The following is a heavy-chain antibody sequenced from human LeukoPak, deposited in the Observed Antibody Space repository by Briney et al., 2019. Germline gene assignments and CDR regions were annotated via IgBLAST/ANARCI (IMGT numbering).Heavy chain of an antibody. CDR1: GFTFSSYW. CDR3: ARDTTPCSGGRCYDVHDY. V-gene: IGHV3-7*01. D-gene: IGHD2-15*01. Sequence: PGGSLRLSCAASGFTFSSYWMAWVRQAPGNGLEWVANIKQDGSEKYYVDSVKGRFSISRDNAKNSLYLQVDSLRAEDTAVYYCARDTTPCSGGRCYDVHDYWGQGTLVTVSS. J-gene: IGHJ4*02. CDR2: IKQDGSEK.